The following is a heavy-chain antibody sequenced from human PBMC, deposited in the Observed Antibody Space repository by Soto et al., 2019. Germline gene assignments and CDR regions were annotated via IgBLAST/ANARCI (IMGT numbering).Heavy chain of an antibody. Sequence: QVQLVASGGGVVQPGRSLRLSCAASGFTFSSYGMHWVRQAPGKGLEWVAVISYDGSNKYYADSVKGRFTISRDNSKNTLYLQMNSLRAEDTAVYYCAKVGYSGYDWGNDAFDIWGQGTMVTVSS. D-gene: IGHD5-12*01. CDR2: ISYDGSNK. V-gene: IGHV3-30*18. J-gene: IGHJ3*02. CDR1: GFTFSSYG. CDR3: AKVGYSGYDWGNDAFDI.